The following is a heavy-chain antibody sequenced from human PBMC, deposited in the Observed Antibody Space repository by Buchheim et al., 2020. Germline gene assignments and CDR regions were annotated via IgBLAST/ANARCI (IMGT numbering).Heavy chain of an antibody. D-gene: IGHD3-22*01. Sequence: QLQLQESGPGLVKPSETLSLTCTVSGGSIDSRNYYWGWIRQPPGEGLEWIGTICSTGTTYYNPSLKSRLTISVDTSKNQFSLKLSSVTAADTAVYYCARDPYYYDNSGYKYFFDYWGQGIL. CDR1: GGSIDSRNYY. CDR3: ARDPYYYDNSGYKYFFDY. J-gene: IGHJ4*02. CDR2: ICSTGTT. V-gene: IGHV4-39*07.